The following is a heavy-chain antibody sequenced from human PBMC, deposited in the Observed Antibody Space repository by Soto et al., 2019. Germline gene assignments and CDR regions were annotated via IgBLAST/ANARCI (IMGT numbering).Heavy chain of an antibody. Sequence: GGSLRRSCAASGFTFSSYSIHWVRQSPCKGLEWVAVISYDGSNKYYADSVKGRFNISRDNSKNTLYLQMNSLRPEETAVYYCERTGRVVPAATKEGFDYLGEGNLFTVSS. D-gene: IGHD2-2*01. CDR3: ERTGRVVPAATKEGFDY. J-gene: IGHJ4*02. CDR1: GFTFSSYS. V-gene: IGHV3-30-3*01. CDR2: ISYDGSNK.